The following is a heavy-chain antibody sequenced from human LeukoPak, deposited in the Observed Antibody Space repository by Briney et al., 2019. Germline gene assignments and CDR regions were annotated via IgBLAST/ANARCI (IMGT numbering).Heavy chain of an antibody. CDR1: GFTFSDYS. V-gene: IGHV3-11*04. J-gene: IGHJ4*02. CDR2: ITSSGSNI. D-gene: IGHD1-1*01. Sequence: GGSLRLSCAASGFTFSDYSMTWIRQAPGKGLEWVSYITSSGSNIYSADSVQGRFSISRDNAKNSVYLQLNSLRVEDTAVYYCKSGGAAPGSFDNWGQGTLVTVSP. CDR3: KSGGAAPGSFDN.